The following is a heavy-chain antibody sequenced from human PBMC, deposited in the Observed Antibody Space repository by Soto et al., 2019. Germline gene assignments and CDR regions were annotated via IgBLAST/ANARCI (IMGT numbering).Heavy chain of an antibody. CDR1: GGTFSSYT. J-gene: IGHJ6*03. CDR3: AGGNIAVAGPGYYYYRDV. CDR2: IIPILGIA. Sequence: GASVKVSCKASGGTFSSYTISWVRQAPGQGLEWMGRIIPILGIANYAQKFQGRVTITADKFTSTAYMELSSLRSEDTAVYYCAGGNIAVAGPGYYYYRDVGGKGTRVTVSS. V-gene: IGHV1-69*02. D-gene: IGHD6-19*01.